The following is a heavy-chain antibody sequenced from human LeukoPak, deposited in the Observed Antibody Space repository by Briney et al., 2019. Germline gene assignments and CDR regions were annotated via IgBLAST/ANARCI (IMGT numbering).Heavy chain of an antibody. D-gene: IGHD2-21*01. CDR2: IKTKSDGGTT. Sequence: GGSLRLSCAASGFIFTNAWMTWVRQAPGKGLEWVGRIKTKSDGGTTDYAAPVKGRFTISRDDSKKMIYLHMNSLKTEDTAEYFCTTESRFRLILDYWGLGTLVTVSS. J-gene: IGHJ4*02. V-gene: IGHV3-15*01. CDR3: TTESRFRLILDY. CDR1: GFIFTNAW.